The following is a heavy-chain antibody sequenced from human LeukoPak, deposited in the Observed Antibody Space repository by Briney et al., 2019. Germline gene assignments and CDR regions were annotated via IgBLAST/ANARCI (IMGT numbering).Heavy chain of an antibody. CDR3: ARGQVPAARGYNWFDP. Sequence: SETLSLTFAVSGWSFNDYYCNWIRQPPGKGLEWIGEINARGDTNYNPSLKSRVTISVDTSKKQFSLRLTPMIAADTALYYCARGQVPAARGYNWFDPWGQGTMVTVSS. J-gene: IGHJ5*02. CDR1: GWSFNDYY. V-gene: IGHV4-34*01. D-gene: IGHD2-2*01. CDR2: INARGDT.